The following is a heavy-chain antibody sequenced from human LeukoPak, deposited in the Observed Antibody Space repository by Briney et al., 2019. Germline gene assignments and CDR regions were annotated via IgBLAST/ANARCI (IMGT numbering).Heavy chain of an antibody. V-gene: IGHV4-34*01. D-gene: IGHD6-25*01. CDR2: INHSGST. CDR3: ARRPRAHPFDY. J-gene: IGHJ4*02. CDR1: GGSFSGYY. Sequence: PSETLSLTCAVYGGSFSGYYWSWIRQPPGNGLEWIGEINHSGSTNYNPSLKSRVTISVDTSKNQFSLKLSSVTAADTAVYYCARRPRAHPFDYWGQGTLVTVSS.